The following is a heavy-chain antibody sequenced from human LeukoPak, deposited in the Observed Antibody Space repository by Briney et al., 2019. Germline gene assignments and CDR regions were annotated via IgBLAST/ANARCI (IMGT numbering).Heavy chain of an antibody. V-gene: IGHV4-39*01. J-gene: IGHJ4*02. Sequence: PSETLSLTCTVSGGSISSSSYYWGWIRQPPGKGLEWIGSIYYSGSTYYNPSLKSRVTISVDTSKNQFSLKLSSVTAADTGVYYCARSTGYSSGWRYFDYWGQGTLVTVSS. D-gene: IGHD6-19*01. CDR1: GGSISSSSYY. CDR2: IYYSGST. CDR3: ARSTGYSSGWRYFDY.